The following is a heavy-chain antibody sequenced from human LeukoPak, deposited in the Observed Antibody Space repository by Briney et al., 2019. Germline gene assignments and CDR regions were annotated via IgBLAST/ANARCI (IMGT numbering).Heavy chain of an antibody. V-gene: IGHV4-34*01. CDR3: ARGYSLDY. CDR1: GGSFSGYY. J-gene: IGHJ4*02. Sequence: WDCLSLTCAVYGGSFSGYYWSWIRQPPGKGLEWIGEINHSGSTNYNPSLKSRVTISVDTSKNQFSLKLSSVTAADTAVYYCARGYSLDYWGQGTLVTV. CDR2: INHSGST. D-gene: IGHD4-11*01.